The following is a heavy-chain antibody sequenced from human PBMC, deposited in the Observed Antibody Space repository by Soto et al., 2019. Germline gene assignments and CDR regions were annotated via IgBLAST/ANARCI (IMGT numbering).Heavy chain of an antibody. Sequence: QVQLQESGPGLVKPSETLSLTCTVSGGSISSYYWSWIRQPPGKELEWIGYIYYSGSTNYNPSLKSRVTISVDTSKNRFSRKRTSATAADTAVYYCAGQGKGQCSYGFAGMDVWCQGTTVTVSS. CDR2: IYYSGST. J-gene: IGHJ6*02. V-gene: IGHV4-59*08. CDR3: AGQGKGQCSYGFAGMDV. CDR1: GGSISSYY. D-gene: IGHD5-18*01.